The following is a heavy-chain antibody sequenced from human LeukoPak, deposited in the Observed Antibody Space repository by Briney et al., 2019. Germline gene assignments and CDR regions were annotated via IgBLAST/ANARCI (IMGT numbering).Heavy chain of an antibody. CDR2: VKSKADGETT. CDR1: GFTFSSAL. D-gene: IGHD2-21*02. V-gene: IGHV3-15*01. Sequence: GGSVGLSCAASGFTFSSALLSWVRQAPGKGLEWVGRVKSKADGETTHYAAPVRDRFTISRDDSRHTQYANMNNLKNEDTCVYYFTADWPGDSYLFDGWRQGTLVTVYS. CDR3: TADWPGDSYLFDG. J-gene: IGHJ4*02.